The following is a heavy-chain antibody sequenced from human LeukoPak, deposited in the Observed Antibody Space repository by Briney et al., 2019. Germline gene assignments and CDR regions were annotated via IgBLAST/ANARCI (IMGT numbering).Heavy chain of an antibody. CDR2: ISGEDSTT. CDR1: GFTFADYA. CDR3: AKGYYYGSGSYLPVDH. D-gene: IGHD3-10*01. Sequence: GGSLRPSCAVYGFTFADYAIHWVRQVPGTGLEWVSLISGEDSTTYYADSVKGRFTISRDNSKNCLYLQMNSLRPEDTALYYCAKGYYYGSGSYLPVDHWGQGTLVTVSS. V-gene: IGHV3-43*02. J-gene: IGHJ4*02.